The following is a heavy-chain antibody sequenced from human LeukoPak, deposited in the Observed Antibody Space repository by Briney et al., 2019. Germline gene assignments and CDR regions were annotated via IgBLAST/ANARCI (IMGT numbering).Heavy chain of an antibody. CDR1: GFTFSSYA. CDR3: AKDYFNYGDNGPGHY. CDR2: ISYDGSNK. J-gene: IGHJ4*02. Sequence: GGSLRLSCAASGFTFSSYAMHRVRQAPGKGLEWVAVISYDGSNKYYADSVKGRFTISRDNSKNTLYLHMISLRAEDTAVYHCAKDYFNYGDNGPGHYWGQGTLVTVSS. D-gene: IGHD4-17*01. V-gene: IGHV3-30-3*01.